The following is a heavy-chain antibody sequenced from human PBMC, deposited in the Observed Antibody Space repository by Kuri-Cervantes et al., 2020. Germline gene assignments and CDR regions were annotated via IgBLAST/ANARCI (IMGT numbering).Heavy chain of an antibody. V-gene: IGHV3-9*01. CDR2: ISWNSGSI. D-gene: IGHD6-19*01. CDR1: GFTFDDYA. J-gene: IGHJ4*02. CDR3: ASHIAVARMVDY. Sequence: SLKISCAASGFTFDDYAMHWVRQAPGKGLEWVSGISWNSGSIGYADSVKGRFTISRDNAKNTLYLQMNSLRAEDTAVYYCASHIAVARMVDYWGQGTLVTVSS.